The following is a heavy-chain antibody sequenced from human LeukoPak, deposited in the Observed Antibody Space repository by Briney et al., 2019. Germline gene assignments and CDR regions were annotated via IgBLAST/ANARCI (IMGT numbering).Heavy chain of an antibody. CDR3: ARANFLYCSSTTCLFDY. D-gene: IGHD2-2*01. Sequence: ASVKVSCKASGYTFTDYHLHWVRQAPGQGFEWMGWINPNSGDTNYAQKFQGRVTMTRDTSIGTAHMEMSRLRSDDTAVYYCARANFLYCSSTTCLFDYWGQGTLVTVSS. CDR2: INPNSGDT. V-gene: IGHV1-2*02. J-gene: IGHJ4*02. CDR1: GYTFTDYH.